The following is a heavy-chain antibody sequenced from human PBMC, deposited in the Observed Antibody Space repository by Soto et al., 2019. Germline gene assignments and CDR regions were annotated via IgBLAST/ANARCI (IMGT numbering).Heavy chain of an antibody. CDR3: ARRISAHFDY. CDR2: ISSSSSHT. V-gene: IGHV3-11*05. CDR1: GFVFSDYY. J-gene: IGHJ4*02. Sequence: QVQLVESGGGLVKAGGSLRHSCAASGFVFSDYYMTWIRQAPGKGLEWLTYISSSSSHTNYADSVKGRFTISRDNAKNSVYLQINSLRAEDTAVYYCARRISAHFDYWGQGTLVTVSS.